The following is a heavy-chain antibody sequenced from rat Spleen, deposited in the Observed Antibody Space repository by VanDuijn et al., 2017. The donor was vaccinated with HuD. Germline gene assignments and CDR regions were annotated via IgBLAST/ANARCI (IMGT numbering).Heavy chain of an antibody. J-gene: IGHJ2*01. CDR3: ARNWDY. D-gene: IGHD5-1*01. CDR1: GFTFSSFP. CDR2: ISTSGGST. Sequence: EVQLVESGGGLVQPGRSMKLSCAASGFTFSSFPMAWVRQAPTKGLEWVATISTSGGSTYYRDSVKGRFTISRDNAKSTLYLQMDSLRSEDTATYYCARNWDYWGQGVMVTVSS. V-gene: IGHV5-46*01.